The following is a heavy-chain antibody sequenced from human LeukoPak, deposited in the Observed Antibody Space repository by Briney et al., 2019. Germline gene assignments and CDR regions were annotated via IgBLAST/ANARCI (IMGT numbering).Heavy chain of an antibody. J-gene: IGHJ4*02. CDR2: IIGSGGST. CDR1: GFTFSSYA. Sequence: GGSLRLSCAASGFTFSSYAMSWVRQAPGKGLEWVSAIIGSGGSTYYADSVKGRFTISRDSSKSMLSLQMNSLRAEDTAVYYCAKGYSCGWYNSFDFWGQGTLVTVSS. D-gene: IGHD6-19*01. CDR3: AKGYSCGWYNSFDF. V-gene: IGHV3-23*01.